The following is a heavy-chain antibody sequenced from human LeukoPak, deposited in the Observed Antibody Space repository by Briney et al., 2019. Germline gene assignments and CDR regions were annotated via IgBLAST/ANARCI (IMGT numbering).Heavy chain of an antibody. J-gene: IGHJ4*02. CDR1: GFTFSSYS. CDR2: ISSSSSTI. Sequence: GGSLRLSCAASGFTFSSYSVNWVRQAPGKGLEWVSYISSSSSTIYYADSVKGRFTISRDNAKNSLYLQMNSLRAEDMAVFYCARVGYSSSWYYFDYWGQGTLVTVSS. CDR3: ARVGYSSSWYYFDY. D-gene: IGHD6-13*01. V-gene: IGHV3-48*01.